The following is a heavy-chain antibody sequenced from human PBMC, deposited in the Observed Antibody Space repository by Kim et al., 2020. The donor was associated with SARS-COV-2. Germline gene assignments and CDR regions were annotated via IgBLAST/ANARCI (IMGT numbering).Heavy chain of an antibody. CDR1: GFIFSDYS. CDR2: ISSTSNYI. Sequence: GGSLRLSCEGSGFIFSDYSMNWIRQAPGKGLEWVSYISSTSNYIHYADSVKGRFTISRDNAKRSLFLQMKSLRVEDTAVYYCARDGGESQLWEGFICHF. CDR3: ARDGGESQLWEGFICHF. V-gene: IGHV3-21*01. J-gene: IGHJ4*01. D-gene: IGHD3-16*01.